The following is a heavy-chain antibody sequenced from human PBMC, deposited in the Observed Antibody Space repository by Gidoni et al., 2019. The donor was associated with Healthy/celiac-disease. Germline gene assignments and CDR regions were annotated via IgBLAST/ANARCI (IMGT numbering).Heavy chain of an antibody. Sequence: QVQLVQSGAEVKKPGASVKVSCKASGYTFSTYVSSWLRQAPGQGLEWMGWISSYNGNTNYAQELQGRVTMTTDTSTSTAYMELRSLRSDDTAVYYCARDIVVVPTAFKGNWFDPWGQGTLVTVSS. V-gene: IGHV1-18*04. CDR2: ISSYNGNT. CDR1: GYTFSTYV. D-gene: IGHD2-2*01. J-gene: IGHJ5*02. CDR3: ARDIVVVPTAFKGNWFDP.